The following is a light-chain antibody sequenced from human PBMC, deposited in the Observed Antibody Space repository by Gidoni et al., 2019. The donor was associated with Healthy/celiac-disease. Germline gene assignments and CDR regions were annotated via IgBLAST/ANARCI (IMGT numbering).Light chain of an antibody. J-gene: IGKJ1*01. CDR2: AAS. V-gene: IGKV1-39*01. CDR1: QSISSY. Sequence: DIQMPKSPSSLSASVGDRVTITCRASQSISSYLNWYQQKPGKAPKLLIYAASSLQSGVPSRFSGSGSGTDFTLTISSLQPEDFATYYCQQSYSTPWTFXXXTKVEIK. CDR3: QQSYSTPWT.